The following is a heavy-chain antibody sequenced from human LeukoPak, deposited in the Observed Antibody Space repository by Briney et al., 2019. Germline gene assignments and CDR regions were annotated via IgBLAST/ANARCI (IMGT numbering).Heavy chain of an antibody. CDR1: GFTFSTYS. CDR3: ARDWGYGDDY. V-gene: IGHV3-21*01. Sequence: GGSLRLSCAASGFTFSTYSMNWVRQAPGKGLKWVSSISSSSSYIYYADSVKGRFTISRDNAKNSLYLQMNSLRAEDTAVYYCARDWGYGDDYWGQGTLVTVSS. CDR2: ISSSSSYI. D-gene: IGHD4/OR15-4a*01. J-gene: IGHJ4*02.